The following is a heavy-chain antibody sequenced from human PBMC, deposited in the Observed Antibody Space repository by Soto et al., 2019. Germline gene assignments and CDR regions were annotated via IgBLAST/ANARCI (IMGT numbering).Heavy chain of an antibody. CDR1: GFTFSSYA. CDR2: ISGGGGST. CDR3: AKRRLFYGMDV. Sequence: EVQLLESGGGLVQPGGSLRLSCVASGFTFSSYAMSWVRQAPGKGLEWVSEISGGGGSTNYADSVKGRFTISRDNSENTVYLQMNSLRAEDTAVYYCAKRRLFYGMDVWGQGTTVTVSS. D-gene: IGHD3-22*01. V-gene: IGHV3-23*01. J-gene: IGHJ6*02.